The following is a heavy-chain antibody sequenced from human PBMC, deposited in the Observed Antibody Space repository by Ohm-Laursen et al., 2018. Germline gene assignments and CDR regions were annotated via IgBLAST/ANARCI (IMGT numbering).Heavy chain of an antibody. V-gene: IGHV3-7*03. CDR2: INQDGSEK. J-gene: IGHJ4*02. Sequence: SLRLSCAASGFTFSRYWMTWVRQAPGKGLEWVANINQDGSEKYYVDSVKGRFTISRDNAKNSLYLQMNSLRAEDTAVYYCARLRLLGPFDYWGQGTLVTVSS. D-gene: IGHD2-15*01. CDR1: GFTFSRYW. CDR3: ARLRLLGPFDY.